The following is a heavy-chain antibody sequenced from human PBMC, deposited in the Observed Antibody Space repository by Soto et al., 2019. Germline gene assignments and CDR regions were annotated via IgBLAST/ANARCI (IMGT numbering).Heavy chain of an antibody. CDR2: IDGSGGIT. Sequence: QLLQSGGGLVQPGGSLTLSCPASGFTFGTTDISWVRQAPGEGLEWVSTIDGSGGITYYADSVKGRFTISRDNSRNTVYLQMNSLRGDDTALYYCVKNSGWFNTWGQGALVTVSS. V-gene: IGHV3-23*01. J-gene: IGHJ5*02. CDR3: VKNSGWFNT. CDR1: GFTFGTTD. D-gene: IGHD3-10*01.